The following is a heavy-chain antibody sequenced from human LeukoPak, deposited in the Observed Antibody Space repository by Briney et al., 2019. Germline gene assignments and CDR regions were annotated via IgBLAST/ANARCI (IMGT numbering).Heavy chain of an antibody. Sequence: PGRSLRLSCAASGFTFSSYGMHWVRQAPGKGLEWVAVISYDGSNKYYADSVKGRFTISRDNSKNTLYLQMNSLRAEDTAVYYCAKDRGLASIFDYWGPGTLVTVSS. CDR1: GFTFSSYG. CDR3: AKDRGLASIFDY. J-gene: IGHJ4*03. V-gene: IGHV3-30*18. CDR2: ISYDGSNK. D-gene: IGHD3-10*01.